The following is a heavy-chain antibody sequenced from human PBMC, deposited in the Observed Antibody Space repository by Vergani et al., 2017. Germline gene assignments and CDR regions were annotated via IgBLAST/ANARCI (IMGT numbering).Heavy chain of an antibody. CDR1: GYTFTSYY. V-gene: IGHV1-3*01. CDR3: ARDRGVVVVVAASDAFDI. J-gene: IGHJ3*02. CDR2: INAGNGNT. D-gene: IGHD2-15*01. Sequence: QVQLVQSGAEVKKPGASVKVSCKASGYTFTSYYMHWVRQAPGQGLEWMGWINAGNGNTKYSQKFQGRVTITRDTSASTAYMELSSLRSEDTAVYYCARDRGVVVVVAASDAFDIWGQGTMVTVSS.